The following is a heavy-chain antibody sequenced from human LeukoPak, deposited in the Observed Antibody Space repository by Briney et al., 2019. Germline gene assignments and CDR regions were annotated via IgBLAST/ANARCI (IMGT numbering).Heavy chain of an antibody. V-gene: IGHV4-59*01. CDR1: GGSISSYY. Sequence: SETLSLTCTVSGGSISSYYWSWIRQPPGKGLEWIGYIYYSGSTNYNPSLKSRVTISVDTPKNQFSLKLSSVTAADTAVYYCARGGVIQYNWFDPWGQGTLVTVSS. J-gene: IGHJ5*02. CDR2: IYYSGST. CDR3: ARGGVIQYNWFDP. D-gene: IGHD3-10*01.